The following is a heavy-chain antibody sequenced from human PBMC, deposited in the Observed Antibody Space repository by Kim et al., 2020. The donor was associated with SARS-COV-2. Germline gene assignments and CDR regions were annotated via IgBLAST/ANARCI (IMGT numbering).Heavy chain of an antibody. CDR3: AKDIGYSSGWYYFDY. D-gene: IGHD6-19*01. V-gene: IGHV3-43*01. CDR2: ISWDGGST. J-gene: IGHJ4*02. CDR1: GFTFDDYT. Sequence: GGSLRLSCAASGFTFDDYTMHWVRHAPGKGLEWVSLISWDGGSTYYADSVKGRFTISRDNSKNSLYLQMNSLRTEDTALYYCAKDIGYSSGWYYFDYWGQGTLVTVSS.